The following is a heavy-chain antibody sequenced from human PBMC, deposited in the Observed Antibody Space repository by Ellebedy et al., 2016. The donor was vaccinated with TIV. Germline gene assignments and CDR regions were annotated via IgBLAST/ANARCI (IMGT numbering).Heavy chain of an antibody. CDR3: ARGGGTTVVAIDY. CDR1: GFTFSDYG. V-gene: IGHV3-74*01. D-gene: IGHD4-23*01. J-gene: IGHJ4*02. CDR2: IDNDGSTT. Sequence: GESLKISXAASGFTFSDYGMHWVRQAPGKGLVWISRIDNDGSTTTYADSVKGRFTISRDNAKNTLYLQMNSLRAGDTAVYYCARGGGTTVVAIDYWGQGTLVTVSS.